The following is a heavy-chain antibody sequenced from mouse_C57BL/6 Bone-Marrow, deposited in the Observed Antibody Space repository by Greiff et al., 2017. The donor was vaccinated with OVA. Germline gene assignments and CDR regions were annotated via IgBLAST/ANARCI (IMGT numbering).Heavy chain of an antibody. CDR2: ISSGSSNI. J-gene: IGHJ2*01. CDR3: ARLSNFDY. Sequence: EVKLVESGGGLVKPGGFLKLFCAGSGFTFSDYGMHWVRQAPEKGLEWVGYISSGSSNIYYADTVKGRFTISRDNAKNTLFLQMTSLRSEDTAMYYCARLSNFDYWGQGTTLTVSS. V-gene: IGHV5-17*01. CDR1: GFTFSDYG.